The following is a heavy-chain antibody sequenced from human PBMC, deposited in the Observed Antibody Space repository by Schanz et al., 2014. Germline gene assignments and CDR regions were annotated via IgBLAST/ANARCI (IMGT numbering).Heavy chain of an antibody. D-gene: IGHD3-10*01. V-gene: IGHV3-23*01. CDR1: GFSFGNYG. CDR3: AKGRFGELSAFDI. CDR2: FDAHDGRA. J-gene: IGHJ3*02. Sequence: EVQLLESGGGLVQPGGSLRLSCEASGFSFGNYGMSWVRQAPGKGLEWVSGFDAHDGRAYYADSAKGRFTISRDNSKNTLYLQMNSLRAEDTAVYYCAKGRFGELSAFDIWGQGTMVTGSS.